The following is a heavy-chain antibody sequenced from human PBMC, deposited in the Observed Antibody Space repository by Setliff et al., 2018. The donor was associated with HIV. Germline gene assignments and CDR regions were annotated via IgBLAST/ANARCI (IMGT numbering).Heavy chain of an antibody. V-gene: IGHV3-23*01. D-gene: IGHD3-10*01. CDR3: AISNSGSYSPQALDY. CDR1: GFIFSSYA. Sequence: GGSLRLSCAASGFIFSSYAMTWVRQAPGKGLEWVSTIRGSGSGDTTHYADFVKGRFTISRDNSNNTLFLQMNSLRPEDTAVYYCAISNSGSYSPQALDYWGQGTLVTVSS. J-gene: IGHJ4*02. CDR2: IRGSGSGDTT.